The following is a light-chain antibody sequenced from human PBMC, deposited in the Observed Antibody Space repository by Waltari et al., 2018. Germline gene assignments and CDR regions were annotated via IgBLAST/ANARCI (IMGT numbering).Light chain of an antibody. J-gene: IGLJ1*01. CDR3: SSYTSSSTIYV. CDR1: SSLVGVYNY. Sequence: ALTQPASASGSSGQSITIPCTGTSSLVGVYNYVSWSPQHPGKAPKLMIYDVSNRPSGVSNRFSGSKSGNTASLTISGLQAEDEADYYCSSYTSSSTIYVFGTGTKVTVL. V-gene: IGLV2-14*01. CDR2: DVS.